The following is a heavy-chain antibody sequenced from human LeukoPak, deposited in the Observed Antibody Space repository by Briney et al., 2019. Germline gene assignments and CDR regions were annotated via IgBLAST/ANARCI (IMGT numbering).Heavy chain of an antibody. CDR1: GYTLTELS. V-gene: IGHV1-24*01. J-gene: IGHJ5*02. CDR3: ATASRSRDSSGYPPSSWFDP. D-gene: IGHD3-22*01. CDR2: FDPEDGET. Sequence: AASVKVSCKVSGYTLTELSMHWVRQAPGKGLEWMGGFDPEDGETIYAQKFQGRVTMTEDTSTDTAYMELSSLRCEVTAVYSCATASRSRDSSGYPPSSWFDPWGQGTLDTVSS.